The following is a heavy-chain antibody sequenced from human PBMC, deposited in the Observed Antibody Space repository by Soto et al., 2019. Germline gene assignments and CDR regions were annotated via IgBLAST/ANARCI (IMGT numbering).Heavy chain of an antibody. CDR1: GASISSADYY. J-gene: IGHJ4*01. Sequence: QVQLQESGPGLVKPSQTLSLTCTVSGASISSADYYWSWIRQPPGKGLEWIGYFHSSGATYKDPSLKSRVTMSADTSKNQISLKLDSVTAADTAIYYCASIWFGDFDYWGHGTLVTISS. CDR2: FHSSGAT. D-gene: IGHD3-10*01. V-gene: IGHV4-30-4*01. CDR3: ASIWFGDFDY.